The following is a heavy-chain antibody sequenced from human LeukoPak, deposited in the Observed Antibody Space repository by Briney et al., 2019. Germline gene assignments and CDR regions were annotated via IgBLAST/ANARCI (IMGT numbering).Heavy chain of an antibody. CDR1: GFTFDDYA. J-gene: IGHJ6*03. CDR2: ISWNSGSI. CDR3: AKDIGGKILTAYYYYMDV. Sequence: PGGSLRLSCAASGFTFDDYAMHWVRQAPGKGLEWVSGISWNSGSIGYADSVKGRFTISRDNAKSSLYLQMNSLRAEDTALYYCAKDIGGKILTAYYYYMDVWGKGTTVTVSS. D-gene: IGHD3-9*01. V-gene: IGHV3-9*01.